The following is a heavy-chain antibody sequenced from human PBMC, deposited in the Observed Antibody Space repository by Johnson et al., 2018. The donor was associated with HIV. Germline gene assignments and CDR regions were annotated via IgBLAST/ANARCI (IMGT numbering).Heavy chain of an antibody. J-gene: IGHJ3*02. Sequence: VQLVESGGGVVRPGGSLRLSCAASGFTFDDYGMSWVRQAPGKGLEWVSYISSSGGSTYYADSVKGRFTISRDNAKNSLYLQMNSLRAEDTAVYYCATYSSSWYKGGYAFDIWGQGTMVTVSS. D-gene: IGHD6-13*01. V-gene: IGHV3-48*04. CDR1: GFTFDDYG. CDR2: ISSSGGST. CDR3: ATYSSSWYKGGYAFDI.